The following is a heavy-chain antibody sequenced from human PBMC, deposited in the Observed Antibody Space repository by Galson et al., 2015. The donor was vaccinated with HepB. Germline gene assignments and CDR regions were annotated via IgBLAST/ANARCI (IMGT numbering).Heavy chain of an antibody. CDR2: ISGSGGST. D-gene: IGHD4-11*01. CDR3: ARDPGLHWLAGWFDP. Sequence: SLRLSCAASGFTFSSYAMSWVRQAPGKGLEWVSAISGSGGSTYYADSVKGRFTISRDNSKNTLYLQMNRLRAEDTAVYYCARDPGLHWLAGWFDPWGQGTLVTVSS. V-gene: IGHV3-23*01. CDR1: GFTFSSYA. J-gene: IGHJ5*02.